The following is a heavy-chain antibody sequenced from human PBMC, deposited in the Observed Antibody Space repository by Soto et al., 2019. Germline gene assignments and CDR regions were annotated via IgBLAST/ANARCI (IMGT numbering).Heavy chain of an antibody. Sequence: QVQLQESGPGLVKPSGTLSLTCAVSRGSISSSNWWSWVRQPPGKGLEWIGEIYHSGSTNYNPSLKSRVTISLDKSKNQFSLKLSSVTAADTAVYYCVARPPTTYYFDYWGQGTLVTVYS. CDR3: VARPPTTYYFDY. CDR1: RGSISSSNW. J-gene: IGHJ4*02. CDR2: IYHSGST. D-gene: IGHD1-7*01. V-gene: IGHV4-4*02.